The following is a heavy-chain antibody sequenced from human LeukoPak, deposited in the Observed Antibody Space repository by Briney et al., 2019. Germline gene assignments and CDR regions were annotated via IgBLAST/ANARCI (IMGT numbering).Heavy chain of an antibody. CDR2: ISSSSNYI. J-gene: IGHJ4*02. Sequence: GGSLRLSCSASEFTFSSYSMNWVRQAPGKGLEWVSSISSSSNYIYYADSVKGRFTTSRDNAKNSLYLQMNSLRAEDTAVYYCARATGYDATFDYWGQGTLVTVSS. CDR3: ARATGYDATFDY. V-gene: IGHV3-21*01. D-gene: IGHD6-13*01. CDR1: EFTFSSYS.